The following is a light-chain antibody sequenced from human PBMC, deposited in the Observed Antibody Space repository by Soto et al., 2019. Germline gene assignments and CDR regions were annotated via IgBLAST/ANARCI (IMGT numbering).Light chain of an antibody. CDR1: QXXXXX. CDR3: QQVNVYPST. CDR2: DAS. Sequence: IQLTQSPSSLSASVXXXXXXTCRASQXXXXXLXWYQQKPGKAPNLLIYDASTLHSGVPSRFSGGGSGTDFTLTISSLQPEDFATYYCQQVNVYPSTFGGGTKVEIK. J-gene: IGKJ4*01. V-gene: IGKV1-9*01.